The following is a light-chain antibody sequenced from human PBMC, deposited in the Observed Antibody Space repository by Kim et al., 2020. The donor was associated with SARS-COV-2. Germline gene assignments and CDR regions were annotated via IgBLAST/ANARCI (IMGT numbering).Light chain of an antibody. CDR3: QQYSSYSAS. V-gene: IGKV1-5*01. CDR1: QSISTW. Sequence: SASVGARVTIACRASQSISTWLAWYQHKPGNAPKLLIYDASILESGIPSRFSGSGSGTEFPLSISSLQPGDFATYYCQQYSSYSASFGQGTKLEI. CDR2: DAS. J-gene: IGKJ2*01.